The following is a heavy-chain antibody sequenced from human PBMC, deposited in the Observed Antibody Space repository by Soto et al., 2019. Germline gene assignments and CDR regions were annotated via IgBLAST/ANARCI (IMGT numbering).Heavy chain of an antibody. J-gene: IGHJ4*02. D-gene: IGHD3-3*01. Sequence: VAPVKVSFKASGGSFGNSAINWLRQTPGQGHEWMGGFIPVYRTLNYSQKFQGRVTITADESTGTAYMTLSSLASDDTAVYYCATGVIWLGYLTLDSWGEGARVTVSS. CDR3: ATGVIWLGYLTLDS. CDR2: FIPVYRTL. CDR1: GGSFGNSA. V-gene: IGHV1-69*13.